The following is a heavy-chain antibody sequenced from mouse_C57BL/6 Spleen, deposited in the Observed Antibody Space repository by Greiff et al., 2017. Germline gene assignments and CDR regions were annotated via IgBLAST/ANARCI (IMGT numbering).Heavy chain of an antibody. J-gene: IGHJ2*01. D-gene: IGHD4-1*01. CDR1: GYAFSSSW. V-gene: IGHV1-9*01. CDR3: ARRNWVDY. CDR2: ILPGSGST. Sequence: VQLQQSGPELVKPGASVKISCKASGYAFSSSWMNWVKQRPGKGLEWIGEILPGSGSTNYNEKFKGKATFTADTSSNTAYMQLSSLTTEDSAIYYCARRNWVDYWGQGTTLTVSS.